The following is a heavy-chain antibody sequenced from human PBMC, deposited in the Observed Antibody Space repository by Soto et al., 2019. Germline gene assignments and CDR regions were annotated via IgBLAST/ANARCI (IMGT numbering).Heavy chain of an antibody. CDR3: ARYNGSYSQGLYY. CDR2: IRNKANSYST. D-gene: IGHD1-26*01. V-gene: IGHV3-72*01. Sequence: GGSLRLSCAASGFTFSDHYMEWVRQAPGKGLEWVGRIRNKANSYSTEYAASVKGRFTISRDDSMNSLYLQMNSLKTEGTAVFYCARYNGSYSQGLYYWGQETPVTVSS. J-gene: IGHJ4*02. CDR1: GFTFSDHY.